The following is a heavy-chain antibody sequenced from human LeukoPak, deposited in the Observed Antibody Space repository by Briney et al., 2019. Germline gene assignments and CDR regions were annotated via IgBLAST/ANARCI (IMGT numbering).Heavy chain of an antibody. J-gene: IGHJ4*02. Sequence: PGGSLRLSCAASGFTFSSHWMHWVRQAPGQGLVWVSRMNSDGSTTSYADSVKGRFTISRDNAKNTLYLQMNRLRAEDTAVYYCVRALMGIDDYWGQGTLVTVSS. D-gene: IGHD2-8*01. V-gene: IGHV3-74*01. CDR2: MNSDGSTT. CDR3: VRALMGIDDY. CDR1: GFTFSSHW.